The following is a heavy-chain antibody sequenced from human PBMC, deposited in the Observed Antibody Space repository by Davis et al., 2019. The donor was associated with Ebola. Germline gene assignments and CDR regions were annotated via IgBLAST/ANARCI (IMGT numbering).Heavy chain of an antibody. J-gene: IGHJ3*02. Sequence: ASVKVSCKASGYTFTGYYMHWVRQAPGQGLEWMGWINPNSGGTNYAQKFQGRVTMTRDTSTSTVYMELSSLRSEDTAVYYCARERGAVAEYAFDIWGQGTMVTVSS. D-gene: IGHD6-19*01. V-gene: IGHV1-2*02. CDR2: INPNSGGT. CDR1: GYTFTGYY. CDR3: ARERGAVAEYAFDI.